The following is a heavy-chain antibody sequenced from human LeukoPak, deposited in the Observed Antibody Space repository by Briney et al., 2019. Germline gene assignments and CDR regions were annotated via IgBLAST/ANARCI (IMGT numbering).Heavy chain of an antibody. CDR1: GYAFTSYD. CDR3: ARGDQLLHVLYYYYYMDV. Sequence: ASVKVSCKASGYAFTSYDINWVRQATGQGLEWMGWMNPNSGNTGYAQKFQGRATMTRNTSISTAYMELSSLRSEDTAVYYCARGDQLLHVLYYYYYMDVWGKGTTVTVSS. CDR2: MNPNSGNT. V-gene: IGHV1-8*01. D-gene: IGHD2-2*01. J-gene: IGHJ6*03.